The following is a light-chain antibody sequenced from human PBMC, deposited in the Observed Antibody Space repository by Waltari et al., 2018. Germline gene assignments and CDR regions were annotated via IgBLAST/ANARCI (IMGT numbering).Light chain of an antibody. V-gene: IGKV1-8*01. CDR1: QGVSTY. Sequence: AIRMTQSPSSLSASTGDRVTITCRAGQGVSTYLAWYQQKPGKAPKLLIYAASTLQRGGPLRFSGSGSGTDFTLSISCLQSEDFATYYCQQYYDYQRSFGQGTKVEIK. CDR2: AAS. J-gene: IGKJ1*01. CDR3: QQYYDYQRS.